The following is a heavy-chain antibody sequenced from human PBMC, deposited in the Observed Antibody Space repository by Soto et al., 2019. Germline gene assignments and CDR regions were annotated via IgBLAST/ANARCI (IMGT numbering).Heavy chain of an antibody. D-gene: IGHD3-16*01. V-gene: IGHV2-5*02. CDR2: IYWDDSK. J-gene: IGHJ4*02. Sequence: QITLKESGPTLVKPTQTLTLTCTFSVFSLTTDRVGVGWIRQPPGEALEWLAVIYWDDSKTYRPSLESRLTITKDTPKNQVARTMTSMDSLDTATYYCAHAYGGRSLYWGQGTLVTVSS. CDR3: AHAYGGRSLY. CDR1: VFSLTTDRVG.